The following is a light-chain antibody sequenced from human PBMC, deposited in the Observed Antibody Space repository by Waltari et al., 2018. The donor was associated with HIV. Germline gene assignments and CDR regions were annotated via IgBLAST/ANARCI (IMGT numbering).Light chain of an antibody. J-gene: IGLJ2*01. CDR2: EVS. CDR1: SSAIGLYNF. Sequence: QSALTQPPSASGSPGQSVTIPCAGTSSAIGLYNFVSWYQHHPGKAPKLMISEVSRRPSGVPDRFSGSKSGNTASLTVSGLQAEDEAAYYCFSYAGNNYLLFGGGTKLTVL. V-gene: IGLV2-8*01. CDR3: FSYAGNNYLL.